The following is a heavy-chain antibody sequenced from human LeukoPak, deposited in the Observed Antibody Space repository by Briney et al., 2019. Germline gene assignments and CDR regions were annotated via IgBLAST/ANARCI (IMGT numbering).Heavy chain of an antibody. CDR2: IYQSGST. Sequence: PSETLSLTCAVSGGSISSTNWWSWVRQPPGKGLEWIGEIYQSGSTNFNPSLKSRVTISVDKSKNQFSLKLSSVTAADTAVYYCARVPFYYYRRQVWGQRTPVTVSS. V-gene: IGHV4-4*02. CDR3: ARVPFYYYRRQV. CDR1: GGSISSTNW. J-gene: IGHJ6*02.